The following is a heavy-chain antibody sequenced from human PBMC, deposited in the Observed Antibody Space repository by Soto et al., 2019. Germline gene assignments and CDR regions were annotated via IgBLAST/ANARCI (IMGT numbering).Heavy chain of an antibody. CDR3: AKTYGFLGGYYFDY. CDR2: INPGGGST. CDR1: GYTFTNYY. Sequence: QVQLVQSGAEVKKPGASVKVSCEASGYTFTNYYIHWVRQAPGQGLEWMAVINPGGGSTRYAQKFQGRVTMTSDTSTSTVYMELSSLRSEDTAVYYCAKTYGFLGGYYFDYWGQGTLVTVSS. D-gene: IGHD3-16*01. V-gene: IGHV1-46*01. J-gene: IGHJ4*02.